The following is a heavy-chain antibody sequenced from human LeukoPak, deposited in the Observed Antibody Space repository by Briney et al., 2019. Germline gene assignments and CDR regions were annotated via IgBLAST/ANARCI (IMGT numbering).Heavy chain of an antibody. CDR2: INQDGSEK. CDR1: GFTFSNSW. D-gene: IGHD3-10*02. Sequence: GGSLRLSCAASGFTFSNSWMSWVRQVPGKGLEWVANINQDGSEKYYVDSVKGRFTISRDNAKNSLYLQMNSLRAEDTAVYYCAELGIAMIGGVWGKGTTVTISS. V-gene: IGHV3-7*01. CDR3: AELGIAMIGGV. J-gene: IGHJ6*04.